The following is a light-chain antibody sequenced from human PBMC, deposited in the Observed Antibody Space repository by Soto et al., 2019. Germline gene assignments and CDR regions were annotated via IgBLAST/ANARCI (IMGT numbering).Light chain of an antibody. CDR1: SSDVGAYNY. CDR2: EVS. CDR3: SSFAGSNSLHVV. V-gene: IGLV2-8*01. Sequence: QSALTQPPSASGSPGQSVTISCTGTSSDVGAYNYVSWYQQHPGKAPKLMIYEVSKRPSGVPDRFSGSKSGNTASLTVSGLQAEDEADCYCSSFAGSNSLHVVFGGGTKVTVL. J-gene: IGLJ2*01.